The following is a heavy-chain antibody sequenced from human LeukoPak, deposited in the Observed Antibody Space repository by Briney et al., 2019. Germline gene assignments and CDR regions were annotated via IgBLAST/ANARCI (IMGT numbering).Heavy chain of an antibody. CDR3: ARRDYYYGMDV. V-gene: IGHV3-11*06. J-gene: IGHJ6*04. CDR1: GFTFSDYY. Sequence: GGSLRLSCAASGFTFSDYYMSWIRQAPGKGLEWVSYISSSSSYTNYADSVKGRFTISRDNAKNSLYLQMNSLRPEDTAVYYCARRDYYYGMDVWGKGTTVTVSS. CDR2: ISSSSSYT.